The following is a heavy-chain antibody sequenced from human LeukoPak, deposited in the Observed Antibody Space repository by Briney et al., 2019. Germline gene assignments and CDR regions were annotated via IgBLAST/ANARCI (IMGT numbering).Heavy chain of an antibody. Sequence: SETLSLTCTVSGGSISSSSYYWGWIRQPPGKGLEWIGSIYYSGSTYYNPSLKSRVTISVDTSKNQFSLKLSSVTAADTAVYYCARRVTPRPFDMWGQGTMVTVSS. CDR3: ARRVTPRPFDM. CDR1: GGSISSSSYY. CDR2: IYYSGST. D-gene: IGHD4-23*01. J-gene: IGHJ3*02. V-gene: IGHV4-39*01.